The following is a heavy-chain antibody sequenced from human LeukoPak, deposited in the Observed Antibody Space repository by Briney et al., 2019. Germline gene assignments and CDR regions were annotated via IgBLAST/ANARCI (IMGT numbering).Heavy chain of an antibody. Sequence: GGSLRLSCAASGFTFSGYSMNWVRQAPGKGLEWVSSISSSSSYIYYAASLKGRFTISRDNANNSLYLQMNSLRAEDTAVYYCAREAPGDSGYDYILTNWFDPWGQGTLVTVSS. J-gene: IGHJ5*02. CDR2: ISSSSSYI. CDR3: AREAPGDSGYDYILTNWFDP. D-gene: IGHD5-12*01. CDR1: GFTFSGYS. V-gene: IGHV3-21*01.